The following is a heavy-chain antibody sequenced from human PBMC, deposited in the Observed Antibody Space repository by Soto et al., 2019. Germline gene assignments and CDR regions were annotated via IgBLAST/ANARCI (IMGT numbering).Heavy chain of an antibody. Sequence: PSETLSLTCAVSGHSISSGYYWGWIRQPPGKGLEWIGSIYHSGSTYYNPSLKSRVTISVDTSKNQFSLKLSSVTAADTAVYYCARAMPSSGFPFDYWGQGTLVTVSS. CDR2: IYHSGST. V-gene: IGHV4-38-2*01. J-gene: IGHJ4*02. CDR3: ARAMPSSGFPFDY. CDR1: GHSISSGYY. D-gene: IGHD6-19*01.